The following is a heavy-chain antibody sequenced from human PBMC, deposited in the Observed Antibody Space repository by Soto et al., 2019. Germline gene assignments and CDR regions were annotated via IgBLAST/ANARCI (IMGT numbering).Heavy chain of an antibody. CDR3: ARDLAKGGGSAGFDY. CDR1: GYTFTVYY. Sequence: QVKLVQSGAEVKKPGASVNVSCKASGYTFTVYYMHWVRQAPGQGLEWMGWINPKSGGTMYPQKFQGRVTMTWDTSISTAYMALTRLRSDDTAVYYWARDLAKGGGSAGFDYWGQGTLVTVSS. V-gene: IGHV1-2*02. CDR2: INPKSGGT. D-gene: IGHD1-26*01. J-gene: IGHJ4*02.